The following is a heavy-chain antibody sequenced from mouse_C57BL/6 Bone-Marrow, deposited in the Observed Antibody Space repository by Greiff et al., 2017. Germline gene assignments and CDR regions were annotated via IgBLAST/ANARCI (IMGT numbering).Heavy chain of an antibody. CDR3: ARHYSNSYAMDY. Sequence: EVQGVESGGGLVQPGESLKLSCESNEYEFPSHDMSWVRKTPEKRLELVAAINSDGGSTYYTDTMERRFNISRDNTKKTLSLQMSSLRSEDTALYYCARHYSNSYAMDYWGQGTSVTVSS. D-gene: IGHD2-5*01. V-gene: IGHV5-2*01. CDR2: INSDGGST. J-gene: IGHJ4*01. CDR1: EYEFPSHD.